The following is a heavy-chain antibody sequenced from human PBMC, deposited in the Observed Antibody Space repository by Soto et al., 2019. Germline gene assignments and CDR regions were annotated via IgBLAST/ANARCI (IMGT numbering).Heavy chain of an antibody. J-gene: IGHJ4*02. V-gene: IGHV1-18*01. CDR1: GYSFTSYG. CDR3: ARSYYDSSGPLDY. CDR2: ISAFNGNT. Sequence: ASVKVSCKASGYSFTSYGFTWVRQAPGQGLEWMGWISAFNGNTNYAQNLQDRVTMTTDTSTSTAYMELSSLRSEDTAVYYCARSYYDSSGPLDYWGQGTLVTVSS. D-gene: IGHD3-22*01.